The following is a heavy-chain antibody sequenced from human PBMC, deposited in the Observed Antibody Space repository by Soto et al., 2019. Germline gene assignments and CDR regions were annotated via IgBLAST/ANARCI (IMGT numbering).Heavy chain of an antibody. J-gene: IGHJ6*02. CDR3: ARVGGYCSSTSCHRGYYYYGMDV. D-gene: IGHD2-2*01. Sequence: SQTLSLTCAISGDSVSSNSAAWNWIRQSPSGGLEWLGRTYYRSKWYNDYAVSVKSRITINPDTSKNQFSLQLNSVTPEDTAVYYCARVGGYCSSTSCHRGYYYYGMDVWGQGTTVTVSS. V-gene: IGHV6-1*01. CDR1: GDSVSSNSAA. CDR2: TYYRSKWYN.